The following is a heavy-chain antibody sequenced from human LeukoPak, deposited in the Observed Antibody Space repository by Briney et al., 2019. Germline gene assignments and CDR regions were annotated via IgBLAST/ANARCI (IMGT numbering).Heavy chain of an antibody. CDR3: ARDPIAGVDY. V-gene: IGHV4-38-2*02. Sequence: TSETLSLTCAVSGYSISNGYYWGWIRQSPGKGLEWIGSIYHSGSTYYNPSLKSRVTISVDTSKNQFSLKLRSVTAADTAVYYCARDPIAGVDYWGQGTLVTVSS. J-gene: IGHJ4*02. CDR2: IYHSGST. D-gene: IGHD2-15*01. CDR1: GYSISNGYY.